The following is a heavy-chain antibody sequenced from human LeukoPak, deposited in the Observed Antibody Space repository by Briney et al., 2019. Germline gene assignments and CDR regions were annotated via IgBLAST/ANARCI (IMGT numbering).Heavy chain of an antibody. V-gene: IGHV1-58*01. CDR3: ARDRGYCSGGSCFPDY. CDR1: GFTFTSSA. D-gene: IGHD2-15*01. Sequence: EASVKVSCKASGFTFTSSAVQWVRQARGQRLEWIGWIVVGSGNTNYAQKFQERVTITRDMSTSTAYMELSSLRSEDTAVYYCARDRGYCSGGSCFPDYWGQGTLVTVSS. CDR2: IVVGSGNT. J-gene: IGHJ4*02.